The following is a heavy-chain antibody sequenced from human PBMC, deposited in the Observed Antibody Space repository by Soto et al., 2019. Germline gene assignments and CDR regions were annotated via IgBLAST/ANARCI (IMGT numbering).Heavy chain of an antibody. CDR3: ARRTGDYAYWYFDL. CDR1: GGSISNFY. J-gene: IGHJ2*01. CDR2: ISYSGST. D-gene: IGHD4-17*01. Sequence: QVQLQESGPGLVKPSETLSITCTVSGGSISNFYWSWIRQSQGKGLEWIGYISYSGSTNYNPSLKSRVIILLDTSKNQFSLKLSSVTAADTAVYYCARRTGDYAYWYFDLWGRGTLVTVSS. V-gene: IGHV4-59*08.